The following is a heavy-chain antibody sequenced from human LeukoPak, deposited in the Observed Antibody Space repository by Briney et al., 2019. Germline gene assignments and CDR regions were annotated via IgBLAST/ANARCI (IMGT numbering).Heavy chain of an antibody. J-gene: IGHJ4*02. D-gene: IGHD1-1*01. CDR1: GCTFNNYA. V-gene: IGHV3-23*01. CDR3: GKDWKLDY. Sequence: PGGSLRLSCTASGCTFNNYAMSWVRQAPGRGLEWVAAIGDDGYDTKYAASVKGRFNISKDNAKNTLYLPMNSLRVEDSAIYYCGKDWKLDYWGQGTLVTVSS. CDR2: IGDDGYDT.